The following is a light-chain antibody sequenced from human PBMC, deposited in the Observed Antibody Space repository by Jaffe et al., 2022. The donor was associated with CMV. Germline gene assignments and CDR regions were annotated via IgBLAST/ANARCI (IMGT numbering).Light chain of an antibody. CDR2: AAS. Sequence: DIQMTQSPSSLSASVGDRVTITCRASQPISDYLAWFQQKPGKAPRPLIYAASSLKTGVPSKFSGSGSGTDFTLTISSLQPEDFATYYCQQYKNYPFTFGPGTKV. J-gene: IGKJ3*01. CDR1: QPISDY. CDR3: QQYKNYPFT. V-gene: IGKV1-16*02.